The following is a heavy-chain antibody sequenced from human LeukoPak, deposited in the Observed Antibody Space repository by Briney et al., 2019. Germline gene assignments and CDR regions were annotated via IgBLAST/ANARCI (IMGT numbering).Heavy chain of an antibody. CDR2: IYYSGST. D-gene: IGHD3-9*01. CDR1: GGSISSGDYY. Sequence: PSQTLSLTCTVSGGSISSGDYYWSWIRQPPGKGLEWIGYIYYSGSTYYNPSLKSRVTTSVDTSKNQFSLKLRSVTAADTAVYYCARRPRNDILTGTPFDYWGQGILVTVSS. J-gene: IGHJ4*02. CDR3: ARRPRNDILTGTPFDY. V-gene: IGHV4-30-4*01.